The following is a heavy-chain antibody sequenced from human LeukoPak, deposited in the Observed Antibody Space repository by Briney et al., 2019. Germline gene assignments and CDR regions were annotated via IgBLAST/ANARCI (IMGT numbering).Heavy chain of an antibody. CDR3: ARVPGPNWFDP. CDR1: AYSISSGYY. CDR2: IYHSGST. V-gene: IGHV4-38-2*02. Sequence: PSETLSLTCTVSAYSISSGYYWGWIRQPPGKGLEWIGSIYHSGSTYYNSSLQSRVTISVDTSKNQFSLKLSSVTAAGTAMYYCARVPGPNWFDPWGQGTLVTVSS. J-gene: IGHJ5*02.